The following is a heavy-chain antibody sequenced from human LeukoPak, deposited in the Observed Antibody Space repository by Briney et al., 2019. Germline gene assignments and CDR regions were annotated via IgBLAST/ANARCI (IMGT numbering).Heavy chain of an antibody. Sequence: SETLSLTCTVSGGSISSYYWSWIRQPPGKGLEWIGYIYYSGSTNYNPSLKSRVTISVDTSKNQFSLKLSSVTAADTAVYYCARHNQYCSGGSCTAKMDVWGKGTTVIISS. D-gene: IGHD2-15*01. CDR1: GGSISSYY. J-gene: IGHJ6*04. CDR2: IYYSGST. CDR3: ARHNQYCSGGSCTAKMDV. V-gene: IGHV4-59*01.